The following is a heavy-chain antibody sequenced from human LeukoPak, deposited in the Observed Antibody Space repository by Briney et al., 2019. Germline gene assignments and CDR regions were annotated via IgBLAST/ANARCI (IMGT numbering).Heavy chain of an antibody. V-gene: IGHV3-23*01. Sequence: GGSLRLSCAASGFTFSSSAMSWVRQAPGKGLYWVSAISGSGTGTYYADSVKGRFTISRDNSKNTLYLQMNSLRAEDTAVYYCAKEGGTGTRFDYWGQGTLVTV. D-gene: IGHD1-7*01. J-gene: IGHJ4*02. CDR3: AKEGGTGTRFDY. CDR2: ISGSGTGT. CDR1: GFTFSSSA.